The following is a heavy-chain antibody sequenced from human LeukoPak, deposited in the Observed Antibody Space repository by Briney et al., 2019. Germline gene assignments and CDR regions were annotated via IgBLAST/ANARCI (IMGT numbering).Heavy chain of an antibody. Sequence: ASVKVSCKASGYTFTNYGIAWVRQAPRQGLEWMGWINTRSGDAQLAHSLQARVAMTTDTSTSTASMELGSLGSDDTAVYYCARDTDFSIDYWGQGSLVTVSS. D-gene: IGHD2/OR15-2a*01. J-gene: IGHJ4*02. CDR1: GYTFTNYG. CDR3: ARDTDFSIDY. V-gene: IGHV1-18*01. CDR2: INTRSGDA.